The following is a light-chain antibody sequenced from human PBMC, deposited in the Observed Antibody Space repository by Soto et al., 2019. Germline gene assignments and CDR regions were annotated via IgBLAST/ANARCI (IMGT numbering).Light chain of an antibody. CDR1: SSDVGGYNY. CDR3: SSYAGSNNWGV. CDR2: DVS. V-gene: IGLV2-8*01. Sequence: ALTQPPSASGSPGQSVAISCTGTSSDVGGYNYVSWYQQHPGKAPKLIIYDVSKRPSGVPDRFSGSKSGNTASLTVSGLQAEDEGDYYCSSYAGSNNWGVFGGGTKLTVL. J-gene: IGLJ2*01.